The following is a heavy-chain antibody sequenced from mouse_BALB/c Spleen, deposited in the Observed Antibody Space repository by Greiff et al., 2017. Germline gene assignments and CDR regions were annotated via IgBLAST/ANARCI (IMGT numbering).Heavy chain of an antibody. V-gene: IGHV3-8*02. Sequence: EVKLQESGPSLVKPSQTLSLTCSVTSDSITSGYWNWIRKFPGNKLEYMGYISYSGSTYYNPSLKSRISITRDTSKNQYYLQLNSVTTEDTATYYCARGEYGNPAWFAYWGQGTLVTVSA. CDR2: ISYSGST. D-gene: IGHD2-10*02. CDR1: SDSITSGY. CDR3: ARGEYGNPAWFAY. J-gene: IGHJ3*01.